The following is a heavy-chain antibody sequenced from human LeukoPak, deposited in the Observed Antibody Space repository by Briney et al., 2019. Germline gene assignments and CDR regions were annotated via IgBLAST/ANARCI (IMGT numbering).Heavy chain of an antibody. J-gene: IGHJ4*02. Sequence: GASVKVSCKASGYTFTSYDINWVRQATGQGLEWMGWMNPNSGNTGYAQKFQGRVTMTRNTSISTAYMELSSLRSEDTAVYYCARGFTLGELSHPDYWGQGTLVTVSS. CDR3: ARGFTLGELSHPDY. CDR1: GYTFTSYD. V-gene: IGHV1-8*01. D-gene: IGHD3-10*01. CDR2: MNPNSGNT.